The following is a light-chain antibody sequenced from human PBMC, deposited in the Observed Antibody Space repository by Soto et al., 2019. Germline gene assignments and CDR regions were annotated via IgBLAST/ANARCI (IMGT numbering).Light chain of an antibody. CDR3: PKYGSSPFP. V-gene: IGKV3-20*01. Sequence: ESVLTQSPGTLSMSPGERATLSCRASQSVSSSYSAWYQQKPGQAPRLLIYGASRRATGIPDRFSGSGSGTDFTLTISRLEPEDFAVYYCPKYGSSPFPFGPGTKVDIK. CDR1: QSVSSSY. CDR2: GAS. J-gene: IGKJ3*01.